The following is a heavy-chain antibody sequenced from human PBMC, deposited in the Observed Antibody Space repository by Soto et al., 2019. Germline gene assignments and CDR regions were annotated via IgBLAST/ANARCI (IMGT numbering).Heavy chain of an antibody. Sequence: QVQLVQSGAEVKKPGSSVKVSCKASGGTFSSYAISWVRQAPGQGLEWMGGIIPIFGTANYAQKFQGRVTTTAEESTSTAYMGLSSLRAEDTAVYCCARTAGRWLQSDVWGQGTTVTVSS. CDR2: IIPIFGTA. CDR1: GGTFSSYA. CDR3: ARTAGRWLQSDV. D-gene: IGHD5-12*01. J-gene: IGHJ6*02. V-gene: IGHV1-69*12.